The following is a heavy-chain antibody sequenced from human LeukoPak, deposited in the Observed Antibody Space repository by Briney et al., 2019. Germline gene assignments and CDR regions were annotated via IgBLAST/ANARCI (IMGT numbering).Heavy chain of an antibody. J-gene: IGHJ4*02. Sequence: ASVKVSCKASGYTFTGYYMHWVRQAPGQGLEWMGWINPNSGGTNYAQKFQGRVTMTRDTSTSTVYMELSSLRSEDTAVYYCARGEVYFDYWGQGTLVTVSS. CDR3: ARGEVYFDY. D-gene: IGHD1-26*01. V-gene: IGHV1-2*02. CDR2: INPNSGGT. CDR1: GYTFTGYY.